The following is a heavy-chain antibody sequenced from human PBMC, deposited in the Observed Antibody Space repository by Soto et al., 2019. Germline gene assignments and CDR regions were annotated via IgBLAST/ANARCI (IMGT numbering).Heavy chain of an antibody. CDR2: ISGSGGST. J-gene: IGHJ4*02. V-gene: IGHV3-23*01. D-gene: IGHD6-19*01. CDR1: GFTFSSYA. CDR3: AKDDEAVVPKPADY. Sequence: GGSLRPSCAASGFTFSSYAMSWVRQAPGKGLEWVSAISGSGGSTYYADSVKGRFTISRDNSKNTLYLQMNSLRAEDTAVYYCAKDDEAVVPKPADYWGQGTLVTVSS.